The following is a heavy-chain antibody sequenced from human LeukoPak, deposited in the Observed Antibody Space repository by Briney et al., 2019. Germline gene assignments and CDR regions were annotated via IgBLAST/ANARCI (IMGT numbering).Heavy chain of an antibody. D-gene: IGHD3-10*01. CDR2: ISGSGGST. Sequence: PGGSLRLSCAASGFTFSSYAMSWVRQAPGKGLEWVSAISGSGGSTYYADSVKGRFTISRDNSKNTLYLQMNSLRAEDTAVYYCGAIRFGELRFDAFDIWGQGTMVTVSS. V-gene: IGHV3-23*01. CDR1: GFTFSSYA. J-gene: IGHJ3*02. CDR3: GAIRFGELRFDAFDI.